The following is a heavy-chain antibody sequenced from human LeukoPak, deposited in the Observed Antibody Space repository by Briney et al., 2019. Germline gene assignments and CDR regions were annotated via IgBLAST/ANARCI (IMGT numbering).Heavy chain of an antibody. Sequence: ASVKVSCKASGYTFTSYDINWVRQATGQGLEWMGWINPNSGGTNYAQKFQGRVTMTRDTSISTAYMELSRLRSNDTAVYYCARGIVATIGAFDIWGQGTMVTVSS. CDR2: INPNSGGT. V-gene: IGHV1-2*02. D-gene: IGHD5-12*01. CDR1: GYTFTSYD. J-gene: IGHJ3*02. CDR3: ARGIVATIGAFDI.